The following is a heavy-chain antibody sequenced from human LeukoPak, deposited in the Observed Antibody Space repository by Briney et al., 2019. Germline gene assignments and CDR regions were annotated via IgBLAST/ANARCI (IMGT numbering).Heavy chain of an antibody. V-gene: IGHV1-8*01. CDR2: MNPNSGNT. J-gene: IGHJ3*02. CDR3: ARVMIGGGAFDI. D-gene: IGHD3-22*01. CDR1: GYTFTSYD. Sequence: ASVKVSCKASGYTFTSYDTNWVRQATGQGLEWMGWMNPNSGNTGYAQKFQGRVTMTRNTSISTAYMELSSLRSEDTAVYYCARVMIGGGAFDIWGQGTMVTVSS.